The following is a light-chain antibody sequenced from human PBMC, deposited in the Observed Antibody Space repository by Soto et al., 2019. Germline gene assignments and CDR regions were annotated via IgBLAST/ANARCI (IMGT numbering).Light chain of an antibody. J-gene: IGKJ3*01. CDR2: GAS. Sequence: EIVMTQSPATLSVSPGERATLSCRASQSVSSNLAWYQQKPGQAPRLLIYGASTRATGIPARFSGSGSGTEFTLTISSLQSEDFALYYCQQYNNWPPFTFGPGTRWIS. V-gene: IGKV3-15*01. CDR1: QSVSSN. CDR3: QQYNNWPPFT.